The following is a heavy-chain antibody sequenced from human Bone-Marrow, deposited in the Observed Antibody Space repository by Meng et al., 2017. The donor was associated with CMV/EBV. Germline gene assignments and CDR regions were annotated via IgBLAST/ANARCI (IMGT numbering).Heavy chain of an antibody. CDR2: IRYDGSNK. V-gene: IGHV3-30*02. J-gene: IGHJ6*02. CDR3: AKDGGYSYVSYYYFYGMDV. D-gene: IGHD5-18*01. Sequence: GESLKISCAASGFTFSSYGMHWVRQAPGKGLEWVAFIRYDGSNKYYADSVEGRFTISRDNSKNTLYLQMNRLRAEDTAVYYCAKDGGYSYVSYYYFYGMDVWGQGTTVTVSS. CDR1: GFTFSSYG.